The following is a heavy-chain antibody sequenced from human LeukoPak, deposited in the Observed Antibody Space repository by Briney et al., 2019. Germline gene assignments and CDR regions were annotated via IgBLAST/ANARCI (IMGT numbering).Heavy chain of an antibody. CDR2: VYPGDSET. CDR3: ASGRMVRGVISWFDP. Sequence: LGESLKISCKGSGYSFTNYWCVWVRQMPGKGLEWMGIVYPGDSETRYSPSFQGQVTTSADKSISTAFLQWSSLKASDTAMYYCASGRMVRGVISWFDPWGQGTLVTVSS. D-gene: IGHD3-10*01. CDR1: GYSFTNYW. J-gene: IGHJ5*02. V-gene: IGHV5-51*01.